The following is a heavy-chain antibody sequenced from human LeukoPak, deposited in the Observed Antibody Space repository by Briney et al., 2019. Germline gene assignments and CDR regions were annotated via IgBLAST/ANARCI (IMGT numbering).Heavy chain of an antibody. CDR1: GFTFDDYT. CDR2: ISWNSGSI. D-gene: IGHD3-9*01. CDR3: AKAPSVYDILTGYFDY. Sequence: GGSLRLSCAASGFTFDDYTMHWVRQAPGKGLEWVSGISWNSGSIGYADSVKGRFTISRDNAKNSLYLQMNSLRAEDTALYYCAKAPSVYDILTGYFDYWGQGTLVTVSS. J-gene: IGHJ4*02. V-gene: IGHV3-9*01.